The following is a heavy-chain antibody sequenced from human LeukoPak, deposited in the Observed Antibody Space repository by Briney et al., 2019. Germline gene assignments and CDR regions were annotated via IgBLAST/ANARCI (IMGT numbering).Heavy chain of an antibody. CDR1: GGSISSSSYY. CDR2: IYYSGST. Sequence: PSETLSLTCTVSGGSISSSSYYWGWIRQPLGKGLEWIGSIYYSGSTYYNPSLKSRVTISVDTSKNQFSLKLSSVTAADTAVYYCARLSLYNTQDYWGQGTLVTVSS. D-gene: IGHD5-24*01. V-gene: IGHV4-39*01. CDR3: ARLSLYNTQDY. J-gene: IGHJ4*02.